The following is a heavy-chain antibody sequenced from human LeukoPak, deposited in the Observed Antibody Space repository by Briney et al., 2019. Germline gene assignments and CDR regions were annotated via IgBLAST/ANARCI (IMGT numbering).Heavy chain of an antibody. Sequence: SVKVSCKASGGTFSSYAISWVRQAPGQGLEWMGRIIPIFGTANYAQKFQGRVTITTDESTSTAYMELSSLRSEDTAVYYCARDLGIVGATTSHYYYMDVWGKGTTVTVSS. D-gene: IGHD1-26*01. CDR3: ARDLGIVGATTSHYYYMDV. CDR1: GGTFSSYA. CDR2: IIPIFGTA. J-gene: IGHJ6*03. V-gene: IGHV1-69*05.